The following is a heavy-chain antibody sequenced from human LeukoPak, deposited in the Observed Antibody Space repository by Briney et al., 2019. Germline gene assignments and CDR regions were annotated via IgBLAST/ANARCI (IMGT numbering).Heavy chain of an antibody. CDR2: ITSKANSYAT. CDR3: TRVAGYFGLYGMDV. CDR1: GFIFSGSA. Sequence: GGSLRLSCAASGFIFSGSAMHWVRQASGKGLEWVGRITSKANSYATAYAASVKGRFTISRADSKNTAYLQMSSLKTEDTAVYYCTRVAGYFGLYGMDVWGKGTTVTVSS. D-gene: IGHD2/OR15-2a*01. J-gene: IGHJ6*04. V-gene: IGHV3-73*01.